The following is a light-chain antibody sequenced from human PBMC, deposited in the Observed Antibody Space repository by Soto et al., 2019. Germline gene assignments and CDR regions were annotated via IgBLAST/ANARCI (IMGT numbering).Light chain of an antibody. CDR3: CSYAGVYTFV. CDR2: DVS. Sequence: QSVLTQPRSVSGSPGQSVTIPCTGTSSDVGGYQYVSWYQQRPGKVPILMIYDVSKRPSGVPDRFSGSKSGITASLTISGLQAEDEADYYCCSYAGVYTFVFGSGTKVTVL. V-gene: IGLV2-11*01. CDR1: SSDVGGYQY. J-gene: IGLJ1*01.